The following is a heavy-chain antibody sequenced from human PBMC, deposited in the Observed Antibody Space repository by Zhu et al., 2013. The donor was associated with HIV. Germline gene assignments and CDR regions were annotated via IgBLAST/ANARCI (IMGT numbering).Heavy chain of an antibody. CDR1: GYTFISYD. CDR3: ARDHNSGYYSYFDY. D-gene: IGHD3-22*01. Sequence: QVQLVQSGAEVKKPGASVKVSCKASGYTFISYDINWVRQATGQGLEWMGWMNPNSGNTGYAQKFQGRVTMTRNTSISTAYMELSSLRSEDTAVYYCARDHNSGYYSYFDYWGQGTLVTVSS. CDR2: MNPNSGNT. J-gene: IGHJ4*02. V-gene: IGHV1-8*01.